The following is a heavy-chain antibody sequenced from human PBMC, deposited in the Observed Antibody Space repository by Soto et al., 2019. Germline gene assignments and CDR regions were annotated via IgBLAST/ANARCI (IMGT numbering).Heavy chain of an antibody. J-gene: IGHJ6*02. CDR2: IKGKADGETT. Sequence: EVQLVESGGGLVEPGGSLRLSCAASGFNFINAWMHWVRQAPGKGLEWVGRIKGKADGETTDYAAPVKGRFIISRDDSKNTLYLQINSLKMEDTAVYYCSALGVWGQGTTVTVSS. D-gene: IGHD1-26*01. CDR3: SALGV. V-gene: IGHV3-15*07. CDR1: GFNFINAW.